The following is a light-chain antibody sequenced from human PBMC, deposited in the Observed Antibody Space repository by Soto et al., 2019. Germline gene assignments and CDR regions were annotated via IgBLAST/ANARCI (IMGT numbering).Light chain of an antibody. Sequence: EIVVTQSPATLSVSPGERATLSCRASQSVSGNLAWYQQKPGQAPRLLIYGASTRATGIPARFSGSGSGTEFTLTITSLQSEDFAVYYCQQYNNWPPAFGQGTKVEIK. CDR3: QQYNNWPPA. J-gene: IGKJ1*01. CDR1: QSVSGN. V-gene: IGKV3-15*01. CDR2: GAS.